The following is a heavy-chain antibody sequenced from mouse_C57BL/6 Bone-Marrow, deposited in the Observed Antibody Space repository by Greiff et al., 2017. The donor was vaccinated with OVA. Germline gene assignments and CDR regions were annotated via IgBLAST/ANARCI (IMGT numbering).Heavy chain of an antibody. V-gene: IGHV1-42*01. J-gene: IGHJ3*01. CDR2: INPSTGGT. D-gene: IGHD1-2*01. CDR1: GYSFTGYY. CDR3: ANHGPFAY. Sequence: EVQLQQSGPELVKPGASVKISCKASGYSFTGYYMNWVKQSPEKSLEWIGEINPSTGGTTYNQKFKAKATLTVDKSSSTAYMQLKSLTSEDSAVYYCANHGPFAYWGQGTLVTVSA.